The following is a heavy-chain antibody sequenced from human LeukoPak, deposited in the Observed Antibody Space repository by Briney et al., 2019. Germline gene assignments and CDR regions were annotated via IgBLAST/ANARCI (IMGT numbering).Heavy chain of an antibody. Sequence: SETLSLTCAVYGGSFSGYYWSWIRQPAGKGLEWIGRIYTSGSTNYNPSLKSRVTMSVDTSKNQFSLKLSSVTAADTAVYYCAREGIAARPDQNWFDPWGQGTLVTVSS. CDR3: AREGIAARPDQNWFDP. D-gene: IGHD6-6*01. CDR2: IYTSGST. V-gene: IGHV4-4*07. J-gene: IGHJ5*02. CDR1: GGSFSGYY.